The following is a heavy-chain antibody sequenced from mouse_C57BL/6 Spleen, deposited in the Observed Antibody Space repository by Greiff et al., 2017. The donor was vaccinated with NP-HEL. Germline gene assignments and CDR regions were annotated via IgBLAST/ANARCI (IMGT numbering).Heavy chain of an antibody. CDR1: GYAFSSYW. Sequence: QVQLKQSGAELVKPGASVKISCKASGYAFSSYWMNWVKQRPGKGLEWIGQIYPGDGDTNYNGKFKGKATLTADKSSSTAYMQLSSLTSEDSAVYFCARPASYYYGSSYDFDYWGQGTTLTVSS. D-gene: IGHD1-1*01. CDR2: IYPGDGDT. CDR3: ARPASYYYGSSYDFDY. V-gene: IGHV1-80*01. J-gene: IGHJ2*01.